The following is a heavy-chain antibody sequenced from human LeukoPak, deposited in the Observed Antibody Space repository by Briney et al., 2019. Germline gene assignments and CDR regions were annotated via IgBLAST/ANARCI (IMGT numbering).Heavy chain of an antibody. D-gene: IGHD3-10*01. J-gene: IGHJ5*02. Sequence: SETLSLTCTVSGGSITNYYWSWIRQPPGKGLEWIGFSYYNGNTNYNPSLKSRVTISVDMSKNQFSLKLSSVTAADTAVYYCARGGYYGSGNDFRFDPWGQGTLVTVSS. CDR1: GGSITNYY. CDR3: ARGGYYGSGNDFRFDP. V-gene: IGHV4-59*01. CDR2: SYYNGNT.